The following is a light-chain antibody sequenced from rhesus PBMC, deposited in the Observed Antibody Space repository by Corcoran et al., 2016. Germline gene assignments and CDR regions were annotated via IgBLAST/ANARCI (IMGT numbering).Light chain of an antibody. V-gene: IGKV1-22*01. CDR1: QSISSW. Sequence: DIQMTQSPSSLSASVGDTVTITCRASQSISSWLDWYQPKPGKAPKVLIYKASSLQSGGPSRFSGRGSGTDCTLTISSLQPEDFATYYCLQYSSSPYSFGQGTKVEIK. CDR3: LQYSSSPYS. J-gene: IGKJ2*01. CDR2: KAS.